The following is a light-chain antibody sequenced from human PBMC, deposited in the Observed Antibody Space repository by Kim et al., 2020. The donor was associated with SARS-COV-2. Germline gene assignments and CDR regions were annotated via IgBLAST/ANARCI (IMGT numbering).Light chain of an antibody. J-gene: IGLJ3*02. CDR2: EVS. CDR1: SSDVGSYNL. Sequence: QSALTQPASVSGSPGQSITISCTGSSSDVGSYNLVSWYQQYPGKAPKLIIYEVSQRPSGVSDRFSASKSDNTASLTISGLQAEDEADYHCCSFAGNAIWVFGGGTQLTVL. CDR3: CSFAGNAIWV. V-gene: IGLV2-23*02.